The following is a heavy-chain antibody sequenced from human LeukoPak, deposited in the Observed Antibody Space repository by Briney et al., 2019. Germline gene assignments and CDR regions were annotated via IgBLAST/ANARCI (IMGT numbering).Heavy chain of an antibody. V-gene: IGHV3-23*01. D-gene: IGHD3-10*01. CDR2: IIGSAANT. CDR3: AKYTSGTSYRGLDQ. CDR1: GLTFSSYA. J-gene: IGHJ4*01. Sequence: GESLRLSCGASGLTFSSYAMSWVRQAPGKGLEWVSTIIGSAANTYYADSVKGRFTISRDDSKNTVYLQMNSLRAEDTAVYSCAKYTSGTSYRGLDQWGHGTLVTVSS.